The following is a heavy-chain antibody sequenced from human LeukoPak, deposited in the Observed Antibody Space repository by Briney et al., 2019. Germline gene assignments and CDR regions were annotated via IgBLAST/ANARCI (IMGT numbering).Heavy chain of an antibody. J-gene: IGHJ4*02. CDR1: GFTFSNAW. V-gene: IGHV3-15*01. CDR3: ITIIWSSRTSWYADY. D-gene: IGHD2-2*01. Sequence: GGSLRLSCAASGFTFSNAWMSWVRQAPGKGLEWVGRIKSKTDGGTTDYAAPVKGRFTISRDGSKDTLYLQMNGLRTEDTAVYYCITIIWSSRTSWYADYWGQGTLVTVSS. CDR2: IKSKTDGGTT.